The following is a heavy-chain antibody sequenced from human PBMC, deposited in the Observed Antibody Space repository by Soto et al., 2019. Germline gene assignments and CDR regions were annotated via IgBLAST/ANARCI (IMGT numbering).Heavy chain of an antibody. CDR2: IWYDGSNK. Sequence: QVQLVESGGGVVQPGRSLRLSCAASGFTFSSYGMHWVRQAPGKGLEWVAVIWYDGSNKYYADSVKGRFTISRDNSKNTLYLQMNSLRAEDTAVYYCAREGYGGINYYFDYWGQGTLVTVSS. CDR1: GFTFSSYG. J-gene: IGHJ4*02. D-gene: IGHD2-15*01. V-gene: IGHV3-33*01. CDR3: AREGYGGINYYFDY.